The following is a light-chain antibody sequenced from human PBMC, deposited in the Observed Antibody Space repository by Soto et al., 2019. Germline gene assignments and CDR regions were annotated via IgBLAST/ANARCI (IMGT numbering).Light chain of an antibody. Sequence: QSVLTQPPSVSGAPGQRVTISCTGGWSNIGAGYEVHWYQHLPGTAPTLLIYGVTNRPSGVPDRFSGSRSGTSASLAITGLQADDEGDYYCQSFDSSLSNSWLFGGGTKLTVL. V-gene: IGLV1-40*01. J-gene: IGLJ3*02. CDR1: WSNIGAGYE. CDR2: GVT. CDR3: QSFDSSLSNSWL.